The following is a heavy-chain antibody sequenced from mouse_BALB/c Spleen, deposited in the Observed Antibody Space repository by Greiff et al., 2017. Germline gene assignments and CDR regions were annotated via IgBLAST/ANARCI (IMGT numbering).Heavy chain of an antibody. Sequence: VQLQQSGPELVKPGASVKMSCKASGYTFTSYVMHWVKQKPGQGLEWIGYINPYNDGTKYNEKFKGKATLTSDKSSSTAYMELSSLTSEDSAVYYCARGETVVATKSWYYFDYWGQGTTLTVSS. CDR2: INPYNDGT. J-gene: IGHJ2*01. CDR1: GYTFTSYV. D-gene: IGHD1-1*01. V-gene: IGHV1-14*01. CDR3: ARGETVVATKSWYYFDY.